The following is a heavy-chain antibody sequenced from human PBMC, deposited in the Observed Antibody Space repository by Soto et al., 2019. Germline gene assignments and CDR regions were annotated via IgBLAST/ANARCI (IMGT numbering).Heavy chain of an antibody. CDR2: FDPEDGET. V-gene: IGHV1-24*01. J-gene: IGHJ3*02. Sequence: GASVKVSCKVSGYTLTELSMHWVRQAPGKGLEWMGGFDPEDGETIYAQKFQGRVTMTEDTSTDTAYMELSSLRSEDTAVYYCATDPDYYDSSGYAFDIWGQGTMVTVSS. CDR3: ATDPDYYDSSGYAFDI. D-gene: IGHD3-22*01. CDR1: GYTLTELS.